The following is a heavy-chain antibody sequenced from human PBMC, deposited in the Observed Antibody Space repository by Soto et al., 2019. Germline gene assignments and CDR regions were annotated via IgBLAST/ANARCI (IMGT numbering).Heavy chain of an antibody. V-gene: IGHV3-23*01. D-gene: IGHD3-3*01. CDR1: GFTFSNHW. Sequence: GGSLRLSCAASGFTFSNHWMRWVRQTPGEGLEWVSGISPGGATTYYVDSVRGRFTVSRDSSKDTLFLQMNSLRAEDTAIYYCAKDGDFWGGYYKHRGFACWGRGTLVTVSS. CDR3: AKDGDFWGGYYKHRGFAC. J-gene: IGHJ4*02. CDR2: ISPGGATT.